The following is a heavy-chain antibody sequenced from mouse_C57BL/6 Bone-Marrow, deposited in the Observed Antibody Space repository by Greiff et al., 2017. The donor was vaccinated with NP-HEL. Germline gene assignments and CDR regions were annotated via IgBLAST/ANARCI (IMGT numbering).Heavy chain of an antibody. CDR2: IKNKANGYTT. CDR3: ARYRWLLSAWFAY. CDR1: GFTFTDYY. V-gene: IGHV7-3*01. J-gene: IGHJ3*01. Sequence: EVKLVESGGGLVQPGGSLSLSCAASGFTFTDYYMSWVRQPPGKALEWLGFIKNKANGYTTEYSASVKGRFTISRDKSQSILYLQMNALRAEDSATYDCARYRWLLSAWFAYWGKGTLVTVSA. D-gene: IGHD2-3*01.